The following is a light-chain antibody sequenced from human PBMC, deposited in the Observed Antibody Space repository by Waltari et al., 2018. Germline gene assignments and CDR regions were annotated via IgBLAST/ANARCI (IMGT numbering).Light chain of an antibody. V-gene: IGKV3-20*01. CDR1: QSVCSSS. J-gene: IGKJ1*01. CDR2: RAS. CDR3: QQHGTLPAT. Sequence: EMVLTQSPVTASVSQGVRVTFSCRASQSVCSSSLAWYQQKPGQAPRLVIYRASSRATGIPDRFSGSGSGTDFSLTISRMEPEDFAVYYCQQHGTLPATFGQGTKVEIK.